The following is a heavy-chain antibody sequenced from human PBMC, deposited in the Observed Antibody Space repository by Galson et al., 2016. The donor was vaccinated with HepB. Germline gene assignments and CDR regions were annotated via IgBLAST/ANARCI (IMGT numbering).Heavy chain of an antibody. J-gene: IGHJ4*02. Sequence: SLRLSCAASGFTFVDYAMGWCRQAPGKGLEWIGYIGGKTYGVTIRYAASGKGRFTISRDDSKNIAYLQMDSLNAEDTAIYYCVADHGGFDALDFWGQGTLVTVSS. CDR1: GFTFVDYA. CDR3: VADHGGFDALDF. D-gene: IGHD4-23*01. V-gene: IGHV3-49*03. CDR2: IGGKTYGVTI.